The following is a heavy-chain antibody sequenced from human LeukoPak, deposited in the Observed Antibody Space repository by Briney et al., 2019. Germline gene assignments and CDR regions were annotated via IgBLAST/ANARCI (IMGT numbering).Heavy chain of an antibody. V-gene: IGHV1-46*01. Sequence: GASVKVPCKASGYTFTSYYMHWVRQAPGQGLEWMGIINPSGGSTSYAQKSQGRVTMTRDTSTSTVYMELSSLRSEDTAVYYCARHIVVVPAAKNDAFDIWGQGTMVTVSS. J-gene: IGHJ3*02. CDR1: GYTFTSYY. CDR2: INPSGGST. D-gene: IGHD2-2*01. CDR3: ARHIVVVPAAKNDAFDI.